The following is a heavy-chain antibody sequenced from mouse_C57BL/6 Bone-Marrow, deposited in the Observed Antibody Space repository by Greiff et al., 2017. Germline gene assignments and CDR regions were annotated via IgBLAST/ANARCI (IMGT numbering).Heavy chain of an antibody. CDR1: GYTFTSYW. D-gene: IGHD4-1*01. CDR2: IDPSDSYT. J-gene: IGHJ4*01. CDR3: ARSNWDPDYAMDY. V-gene: IGHV1-69*01. Sequence: QVQLQQPGAELVMPGASVKLSCKASGYTFTSYWMHWVKQRPGQGLEWIGEIDPSDSYTNYNQKFKGKSTLTVDKSSSTAYMQLSSLTSEDSAVYYCARSNWDPDYAMDYWGQGTSVTGSS.